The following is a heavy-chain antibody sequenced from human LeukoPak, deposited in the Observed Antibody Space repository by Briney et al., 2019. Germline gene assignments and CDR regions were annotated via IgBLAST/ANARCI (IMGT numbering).Heavy chain of an antibody. J-gene: IGHJ4*02. V-gene: IGHV3-21*01. Sequence: GGSLRLSCAASGFTFGSYSMNWVRQAPGKGLEWVSSISSSSSYIYYADSVKGRFTISRDNAKNSLYLQMNSLRAEDTAVYYCASRHSSGWYSYYWGQGTLVTVSS. D-gene: IGHD6-19*01. CDR1: GFTFGSYS. CDR3: ASRHSSGWYSYY. CDR2: ISSSSSYI.